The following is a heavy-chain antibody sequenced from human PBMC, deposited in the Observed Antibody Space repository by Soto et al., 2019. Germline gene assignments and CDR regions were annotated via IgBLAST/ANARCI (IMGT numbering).Heavy chain of an antibody. D-gene: IGHD3-16*01. Sequence: SETLSLTCTVSGGSISSGGYYWSWIRQHPGKGLEWIGYIYYSGSTYYNPSLKSRVTISVDTSKNQFSLKLSSVTAADTAVYYCARDMKGPQLNWFDPWGQGTLVTVSS. J-gene: IGHJ5*02. V-gene: IGHV4-31*03. CDR3: ARDMKGPQLNWFDP. CDR1: GGSISSGGYY. CDR2: IYYSGST.